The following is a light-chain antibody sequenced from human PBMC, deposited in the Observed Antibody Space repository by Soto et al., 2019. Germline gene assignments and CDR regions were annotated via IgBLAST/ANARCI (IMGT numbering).Light chain of an antibody. CDR2: GAS. CDR1: QSFSSSY. J-gene: IGKJ1*01. Sequence: TQSPATLSVSPGERATLSCRASQSFSSSYLAWYQQKPGQAPRLLIYGASNRATGIPDRFSGSGSGTDFTLTISRLEPEDFAVYYCHQYVSSWTFGQGTKVDIK. CDR3: HQYVSSWT. V-gene: IGKV3-20*01.